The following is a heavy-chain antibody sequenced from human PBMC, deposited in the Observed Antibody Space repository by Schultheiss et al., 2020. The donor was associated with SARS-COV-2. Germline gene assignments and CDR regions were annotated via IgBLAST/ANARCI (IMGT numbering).Heavy chain of an antibody. CDR2: INHSGST. Sequence: SETLSLTCGVSIFSFRVYNWRWRSEPPGKGLEWIGEINHSGSTNYNPSLKSRVTISGDTSKNQFSLKLSSVTAADTALYYCARVMVRGNGLDVWGQGTTVTVSS. V-gene: IGHV4-34*01. CDR3: ARVMVRGNGLDV. D-gene: IGHD3-10*01. CDR1: IFSFRVYN. J-gene: IGHJ6*02.